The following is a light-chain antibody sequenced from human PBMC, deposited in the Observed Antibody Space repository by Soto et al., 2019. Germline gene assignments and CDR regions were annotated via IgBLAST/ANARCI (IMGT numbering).Light chain of an antibody. V-gene: IGKV3-20*01. CDR1: QSVSSSY. CDR3: QQYGSSPPT. Sequence: EIVLTQSPGTLSLSPRERATLSCRASQSVSSSYLAWYQQKPGQAPRLLIYGASSRATGIPDRFSGSGSGTDFTLTISRLEPEDFAVYYCQQYGSSPPTFGPGPKVDIK. J-gene: IGKJ3*01. CDR2: GAS.